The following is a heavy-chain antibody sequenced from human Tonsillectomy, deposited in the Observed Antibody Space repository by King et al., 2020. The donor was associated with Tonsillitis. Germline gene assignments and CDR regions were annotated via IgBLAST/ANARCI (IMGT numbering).Heavy chain of an antibody. Sequence: VQLVQSGAEVKKPGSSVKVSCKASGGTFSTYSISWVRQAPGQGLEWMGGIIPMFGSANYAQKFLGRGTITADEFTSTAYMELSSLRSADTAVYYCARGLPNYGDPASYYYYMDVWGKGTTVTVSS. CDR1: GGTFSTYS. CDR2: IIPMFGSA. J-gene: IGHJ6*03. V-gene: IGHV1-69*12. CDR3: ARGLPNYGDPASYYYYMDV. D-gene: IGHD4-17*01.